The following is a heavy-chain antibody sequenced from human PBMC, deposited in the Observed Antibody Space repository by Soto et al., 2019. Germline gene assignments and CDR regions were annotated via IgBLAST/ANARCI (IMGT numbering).Heavy chain of an antibody. CDR1: GYTFTDYF. Sequence: ASVKVSCKASGYTFTDYFFHWVRQAPGQGLEWMGWINPHSGVTKYAQKFQGSVTMTRDTSISTGYMVLSRLRSDDTAVYYCARERSRAFDIWGQGTMVTVS. V-gene: IGHV1-2*04. J-gene: IGHJ3*02. CDR3: ARERSRAFDI. CDR2: INPHSGVT.